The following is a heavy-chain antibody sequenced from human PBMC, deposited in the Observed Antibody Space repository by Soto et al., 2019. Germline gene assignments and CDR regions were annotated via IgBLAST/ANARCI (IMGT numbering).Heavy chain of an antibody. J-gene: IGHJ4*02. V-gene: IGHV3-23*01. CDR2: ISGSGGST. D-gene: IGHD2-21*02. Sequence: GGSLRLSCAASGFTFSSYAMSWVRQAPGKGLEWVSAISGSGGSTYYADSVKGRFTISRDNSKNSLYLQMNNLRAEDTATYDCARAPVVVTAVPAGFFDYWGQGSLVTVS. CDR3: ARAPVVVTAVPAGFFDY. CDR1: GFTFSSYA.